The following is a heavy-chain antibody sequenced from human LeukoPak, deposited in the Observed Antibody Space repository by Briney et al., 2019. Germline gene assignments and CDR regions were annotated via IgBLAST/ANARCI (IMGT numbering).Heavy chain of an antibody. Sequence: SETLSLTCTVSGGSISSGDYYWSWIRQPPGKGLEWIGYIYNSGSTYYNPSLKSRVTISVDTSKNQFSLKLSSVTAADTAVYYCARARAHYYDSSGYSTFDYWGQGTLDTVSS. V-gene: IGHV4-30-4*01. J-gene: IGHJ4*02. D-gene: IGHD3-22*01. CDR3: ARARAHYYDSSGYSTFDY. CDR2: IYNSGST. CDR1: GGSISSGDYY.